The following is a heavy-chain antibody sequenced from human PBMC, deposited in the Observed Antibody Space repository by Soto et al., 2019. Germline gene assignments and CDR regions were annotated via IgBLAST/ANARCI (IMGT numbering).Heavy chain of an antibody. V-gene: IGHV1-18*01. CDR3: ARDLYDILTGYGY. Sequence: ASVKVSCKASGYTFTSYGISWVRQAPGQGLEWMGWISAYNGNTNYAQKLQGRVTMTTDTSTSTAYVELRSLRSDDTAVYYCARDLYDILTGYGYWGQGTLVTVSS. CDR2: ISAYNGNT. D-gene: IGHD3-9*01. J-gene: IGHJ4*02. CDR1: GYTFTSYG.